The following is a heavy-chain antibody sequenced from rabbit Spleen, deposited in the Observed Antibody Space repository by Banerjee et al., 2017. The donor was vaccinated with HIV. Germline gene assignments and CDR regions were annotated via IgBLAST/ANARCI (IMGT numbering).Heavy chain of an antibody. V-gene: IGHV1S40*01. J-gene: IGHJ4*01. CDR2: ISSGGNT. Sequence: QSLEESGGDLVKPGASLTLTCTASGFDISNYHMCWVRQAPGKGPEWIGAISSGGNTWYASWANGRFTISKTSSTTVTLQMTSLTAADTATYFCVRDGFAGRSPGLWGQGTLVTVS. CDR1: GFDISNYH. D-gene: IGHD8-1*01. CDR3: VRDGFAGRSPGL.